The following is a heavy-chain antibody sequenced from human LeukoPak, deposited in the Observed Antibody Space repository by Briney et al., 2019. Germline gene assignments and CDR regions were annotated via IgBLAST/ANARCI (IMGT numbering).Heavy chain of an antibody. CDR2: ISSSSSYI. CDR3: ARDLIAAGTGAFDI. Sequence: GGSLRLSCAASGFTFSSYSMNWVRQAPGKGLEWVSSISSSSSYIYYADSVKGRFTISRDNAKNSLYLQMNSLRAEDTAVYYCARDLIAAGTGAFDIWGQGTMVTVSS. J-gene: IGHJ3*02. CDR1: GFTFSSYS. D-gene: IGHD6-13*01. V-gene: IGHV3-21*01.